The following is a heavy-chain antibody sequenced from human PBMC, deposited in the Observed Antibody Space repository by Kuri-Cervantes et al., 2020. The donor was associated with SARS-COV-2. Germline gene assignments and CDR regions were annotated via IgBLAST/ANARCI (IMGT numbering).Heavy chain of an antibody. CDR3: AKIFSPGDY. V-gene: IGHV3-30*18. Sequence: GESLKISCAASGFTFSSYGMHWVRQAPGKGLEGVAVISYDGSNKYYADSVKGRFTIFKDNSKNKLYLQMNSLRAEDTAVYYCAKIFSPGDYWGQGTLVTVSS. D-gene: IGHD3-3*01. J-gene: IGHJ4*02. CDR1: GFTFSSYG. CDR2: ISYDGSNK.